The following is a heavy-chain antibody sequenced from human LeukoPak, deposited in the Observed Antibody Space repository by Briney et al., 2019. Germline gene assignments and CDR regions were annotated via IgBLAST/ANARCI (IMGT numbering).Heavy chain of an antibody. CDR1: GGSISSYY. Sequence: SETLSLTCTVSGGSISSYYWSWIRQPPGKGLEWIGYIYYSGSTNYSPSLKSRVTISVDTSTNQFSLNLRSVTAADTAVYFCVRDGGNWDVDYWGQGTLVTVSS. CDR2: IYYSGST. CDR3: VRDGGNWDVDY. J-gene: IGHJ4*02. V-gene: IGHV4-59*12. D-gene: IGHD3-16*01.